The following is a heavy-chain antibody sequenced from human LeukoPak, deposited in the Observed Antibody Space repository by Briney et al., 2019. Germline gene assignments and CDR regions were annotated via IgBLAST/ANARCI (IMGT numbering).Heavy chain of an antibody. V-gene: IGHV4-4*07. Sequence: SETLSLTCTVSGGSISSYYWSWIRQPAGKGLEWIGHVYTSGSTNHNPSLMSRVTMSVDTSKNQFSLRLSSVTAADTAVYYCARMFTMVRGVKFRRVWFDPWGQGTLVTVSS. J-gene: IGHJ5*02. CDR1: GGSISSYY. CDR2: VYTSGST. D-gene: IGHD3-10*01. CDR3: ARMFTMVRGVKFRRVWFDP.